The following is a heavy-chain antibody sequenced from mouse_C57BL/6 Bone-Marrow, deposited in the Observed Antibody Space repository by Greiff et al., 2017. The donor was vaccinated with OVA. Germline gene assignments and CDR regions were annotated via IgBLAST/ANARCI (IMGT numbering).Heavy chain of an antibody. V-gene: IGHV14-2*01. CDR3: ARSVITTVVAPNYVDY. J-gene: IGHJ2*01. CDR2: IDPEDGET. Sequence: EVKLLESGAELVKPGASVKLSCTASGFNIKDYYMHWVKQRTEQGLEWIGRIDPEDGETKYAPKFQGKATLTADTSSNTAYLQLSSLTSEDTAVYYCARSVITTVVAPNYVDYWGQGTTLTVSS. CDR1: GFNIKDYY. D-gene: IGHD1-1*01.